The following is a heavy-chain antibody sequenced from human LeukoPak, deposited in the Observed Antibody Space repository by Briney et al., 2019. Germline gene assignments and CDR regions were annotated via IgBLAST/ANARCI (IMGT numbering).Heavy chain of an antibody. CDR2: ISGSGGST. D-gene: IGHD2-15*01. CDR1: GFTFSSYA. J-gene: IGHJ6*02. V-gene: IGHV3-23*01. CDR3: ARDQGEDVEAYYYYYGMDV. Sequence: PGGSLRLSCAASGFTFSSYAMSWVRQAPGKGLEWVSAISGSGGSTYYADSVKGRFTISRDNSKNTLYLQMNSLRAEDTAVYYCARDQGEDVEAYYYYYGMDVWGQGTTVTVSS.